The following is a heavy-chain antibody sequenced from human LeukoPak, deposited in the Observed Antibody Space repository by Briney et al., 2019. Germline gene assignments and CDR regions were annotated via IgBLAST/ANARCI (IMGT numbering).Heavy chain of an antibody. CDR1: GGSFSGYY. CDR2: INHSGST. CDR3: ASTMSYYYYYGMDV. D-gene: IGHD3-10*02. Sequence: SEALSLTCAVYGGSFSGYYWSWIRQPPGKGLEWIGEINHSGSTNYNPSLKSRVTISVDTSKNQFSLKLSSVTAADTAVYYCASTMSYYYYYGMDVWGQGTTVTVSS. J-gene: IGHJ6*02. V-gene: IGHV4-34*01.